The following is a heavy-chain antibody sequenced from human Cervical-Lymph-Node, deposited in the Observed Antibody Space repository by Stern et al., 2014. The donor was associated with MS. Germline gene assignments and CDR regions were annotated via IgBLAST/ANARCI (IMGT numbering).Heavy chain of an antibody. D-gene: IGHD6-13*01. V-gene: IGHV1-3*01. CDR2: INGGQGDT. CDR1: GYSFSSHA. Sequence: QVQLVQSGAEARKPGASVKVSCSASGYSFSSHAVHWVRQAPGQRLEWLGWINGGQGDTKYSHKFRGRVTITRDTSASTAYLELSSLTSEDTAVYSCARGSSTTFPFFDYWGQGSLVTVSS. CDR3: ARGSSTTFPFFDY. J-gene: IGHJ4*02.